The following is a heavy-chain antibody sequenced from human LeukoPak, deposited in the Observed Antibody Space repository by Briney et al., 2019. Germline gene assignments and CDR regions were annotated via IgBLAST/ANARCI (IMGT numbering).Heavy chain of an antibody. CDR2: ISAYNGNT. D-gene: IGHD2-2*01. CDR1: GYTFTSYG. V-gene: IGHV1-18*01. CDR3: ARSYCSSTSCRYWYYFDY. Sequence: ASVKVSCKASGYTFTSYGISWVRQAPGQGLEWMGWISAYNGNTNYAQKLQGRVTMTTDTSTSTAYMELRSLRSDDTAVYYCARSYCSSTSCRYWYYFDYWGQRTLVTVSS. J-gene: IGHJ4*02.